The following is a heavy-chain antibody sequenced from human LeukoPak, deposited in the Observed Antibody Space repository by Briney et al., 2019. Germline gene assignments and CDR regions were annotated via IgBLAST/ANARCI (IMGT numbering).Heavy chain of an antibody. CDR2: VYETGSR. CDR3: AREHRGRDGYTLDY. CDR1: GASIVRDY. Sequence: SETLSLTCTVSGASIVRDYWSWVRQPPGTGLQWIGYVYETGSRNYNPSLERRVSISLDRSKNQFSLRLDSVTAADMVMYYCAREHRGRDGYTLDYWGQGILVTVSS. D-gene: IGHD5-24*01. V-gene: IGHV4-59*12. J-gene: IGHJ4*02.